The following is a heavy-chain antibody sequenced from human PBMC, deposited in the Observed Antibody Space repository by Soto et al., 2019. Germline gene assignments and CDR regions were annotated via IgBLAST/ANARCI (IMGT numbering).Heavy chain of an antibody. V-gene: IGHV3-9*01. CDR3: AKAFGS. CDR2: ISWNSGSI. CDR1: GFTFDDYA. Sequence: EVQLVESGGGLVQPGRSLRLSCAASGFTFDDYAMHWVRQAPGKGLEWVSGISWNSGSIGYADSVKGRFTISRDNAKTSLYLQMNSLRAEDTALYYCAKAFGSWGQGTMVTVSS. D-gene: IGHD3-10*01. J-gene: IGHJ3*01.